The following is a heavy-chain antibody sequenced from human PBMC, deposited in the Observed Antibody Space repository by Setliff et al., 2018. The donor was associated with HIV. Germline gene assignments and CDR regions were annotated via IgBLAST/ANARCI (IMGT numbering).Heavy chain of an antibody. CDR2: IYSGGST. D-gene: IGHD6-6*01. V-gene: IGHV3-66*01. CDR3: ARAPGSSSDY. CDR1: GFTVSSNY. Sequence: GGSLRLSCVASGFTVSSNYMSWVRQAPGKGLEWVSVIYSGGSTYYADSVKGRFTISRDNSKNTLYLQMNSLRAEDTAVYYCARAPGSSSDYWGQGTLVTVSS. J-gene: IGHJ4*02.